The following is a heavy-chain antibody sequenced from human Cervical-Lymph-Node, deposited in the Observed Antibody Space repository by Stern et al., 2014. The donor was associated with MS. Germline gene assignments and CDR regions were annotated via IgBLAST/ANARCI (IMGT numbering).Heavy chain of an antibody. V-gene: IGHV1-69*01. J-gene: IGHJ6*02. CDR3: ARDSTTGMDV. Sequence: QVQLVQSGAEVKKPGSSVKVSCKTSGDTFSSYAISWVRQGPGQGLEWMGGIVPIFGTANYAEKFKGRVPITADVSTNPAYMELSRLGSDDTAVYYCARDSTTGMDVWGQGTTVTVSS. CDR2: IVPIFGTA. CDR1: GDTFSSYA. D-gene: IGHD1-1*01.